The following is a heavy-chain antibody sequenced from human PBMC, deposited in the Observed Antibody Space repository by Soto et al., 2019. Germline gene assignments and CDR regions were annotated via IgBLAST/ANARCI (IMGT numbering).Heavy chain of an antibody. J-gene: IGHJ6*02. Sequence: GGSLRLSCAASGFTFSSYAMSWVRQAPGKGLEWVSAISGSGGSTYYADSVKGRFTISRDNSKNTLYLQMNSLRAEDTAVYYCAKDQVGVGYSGYDPQGYYYYYGMDVWGQGTTVTVSS. CDR2: ISGSGGST. CDR1: GFTFSSYA. D-gene: IGHD5-12*01. V-gene: IGHV3-23*01. CDR3: AKDQVGVGYSGYDPQGYYYYYGMDV.